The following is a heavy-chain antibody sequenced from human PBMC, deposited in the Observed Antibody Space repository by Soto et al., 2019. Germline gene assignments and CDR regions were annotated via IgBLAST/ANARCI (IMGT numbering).Heavy chain of an antibody. D-gene: IGHD4-17*01. Sequence: QVQLQESGPGLVKPSETLSLTCTVSGGSISSYYWSWIRQPPGKGLEWIGYIYYSGSTNYNPSLKIRVTISVDTSKNQFSLKLSSGTAADTAAYYCARRYGAAFDIWGQGTTVTVSS. J-gene: IGHJ3*02. CDR3: ARRYGAAFDI. CDR2: IYYSGST. V-gene: IGHV4-59*08. CDR1: GGSISSYY.